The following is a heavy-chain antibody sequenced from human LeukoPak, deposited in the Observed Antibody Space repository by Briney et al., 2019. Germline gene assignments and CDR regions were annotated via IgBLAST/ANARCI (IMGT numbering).Heavy chain of an antibody. D-gene: IGHD2-2*01. CDR3: AKDSSSTSCYADY. CDR1: GFTFSSYG. V-gene: IGHV3-30*02. Sequence: GGSLRLSCAASGFTFSSYGMHWVRQAPGKGLEWVAFIRYDGSNKYYADSVKGRFTISRDNSKNTLYLQMNSLRAEDTAVYYCAKDSSSTSCYADYWGQGTLVTVSS. J-gene: IGHJ4*02. CDR2: IRYDGSNK.